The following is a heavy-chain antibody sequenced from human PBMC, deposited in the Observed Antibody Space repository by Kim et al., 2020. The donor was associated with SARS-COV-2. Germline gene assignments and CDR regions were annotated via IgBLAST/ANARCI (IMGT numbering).Heavy chain of an antibody. CDR1: GYSFTSYG. CDR3: ARDRGAFYWFDP. CDR2: ISAHNGNT. V-gene: IGHV1-18*01. J-gene: IGHJ5*02. Sequence: ASVKVSCKTSGYSFTSYGISWVRQAPGQGLEWMGWISAHNGNTYYAQMLQGRVTMTTDTSTSTAYMELRSLKSDDTALYYCARDRGAFYWFDPWGQGTLVTVSS. D-gene: IGHD3-10*01.